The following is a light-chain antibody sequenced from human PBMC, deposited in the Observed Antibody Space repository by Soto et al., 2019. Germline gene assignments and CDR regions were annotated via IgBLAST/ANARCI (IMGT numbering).Light chain of an antibody. J-gene: IGLJ1*01. V-gene: IGLV2-23*01. CDR1: SSDVGTYNL. Sequence: QSALTQPASVSGSPGQSITISCTGTSSDVGTYNLVSWYQQHPGKAPKVMIYEGSKRPSGVSNRFSGSKSGNTASLTIPGLQAEDEADYYCCSYAGSSSYVFGTGTQLTVL. CDR3: CSYAGSSSYV. CDR2: EGS.